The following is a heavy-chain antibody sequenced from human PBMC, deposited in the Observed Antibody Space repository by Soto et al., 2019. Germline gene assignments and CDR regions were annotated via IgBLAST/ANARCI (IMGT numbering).Heavy chain of an antibody. V-gene: IGHV6-1*01. D-gene: IGHD6-13*01. Sequence: SQTLSLTCAISGDSVSSNIAAWNWIRQSPSRGLEWLGRTYYRSKWYNDYAVSVKSRITINPDTSKNQFSLQLNSVTPEDTAVYYCARDIQQLVAQNYYYGMDVWGQGTTVTVSS. J-gene: IGHJ6*02. CDR3: ARDIQQLVAQNYYYGMDV. CDR1: GDSVSSNIAA. CDR2: TYYRSKWYN.